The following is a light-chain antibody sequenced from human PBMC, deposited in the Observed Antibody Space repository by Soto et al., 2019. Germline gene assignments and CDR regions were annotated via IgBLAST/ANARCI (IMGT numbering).Light chain of an antibody. CDR2: AAS. J-gene: IGKJ2*01. CDR3: QQSYSTPHT. Sequence: DIQMTQSPSSLSASVGDRVTITCRASQSISSYLNWYQQKPGKDPKLLIYAASSLQSGVPSSFSGSGSGTDFTLTISTLQLEDFATYSCQQSYSTPHTFGQGTELEIK. V-gene: IGKV1-39*01. CDR1: QSISSY.